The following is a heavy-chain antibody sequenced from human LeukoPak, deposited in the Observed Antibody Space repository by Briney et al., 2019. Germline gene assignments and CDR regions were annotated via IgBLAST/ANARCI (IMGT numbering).Heavy chain of an antibody. J-gene: IGHJ4*02. CDR3: TTDLGTYYHGSQRLIPIDY. D-gene: IGHD3-10*01. Sequence: PGGSLRLSCVDSGFTFTNAWMGWVRQAPGKGLEWIGRIKSKTDGETTNYAEPVRGRFTISRDDSKSAVYLQMNSLKIEDTVVYYCTTDLGTYYHGSQRLIPIDYWGQGTLVTVSS. CDR2: IKSKTDGETT. V-gene: IGHV3-15*01. CDR1: GFTFTNAW.